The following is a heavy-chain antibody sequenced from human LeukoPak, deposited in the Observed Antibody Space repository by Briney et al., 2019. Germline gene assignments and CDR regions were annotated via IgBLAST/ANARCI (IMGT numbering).Heavy chain of an antibody. V-gene: IGHV4-59*08. CDR3: ASQYYYGSGSYYPPDY. CDR1: GGSISSYY. CDR2: IYYSGST. D-gene: IGHD3-10*01. J-gene: IGHJ4*02. Sequence: SETLSLTCTVSGGSISSYYWSWIRQPPGKGLEWIGYIYYSGSTNYNPSLKSRVTISVDTSKNQFSLKLSPVTAADTAVYYCASQYYYGSGSYYPPDYWGQGTLVTVSS.